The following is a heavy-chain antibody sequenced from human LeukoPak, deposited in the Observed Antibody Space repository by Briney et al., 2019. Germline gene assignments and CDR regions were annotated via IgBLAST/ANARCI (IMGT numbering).Heavy chain of an antibody. Sequence: SETLSLTCAVYGGSFSGYYWGWIRQPPGKGLEWIGSIYYSGSTYYNPSLKGRVTISVDTSKNQFSLKLSSVTAADTAVYYCASPPARITIFGVVTPEHYYYMDVWGKGTTVTVSS. J-gene: IGHJ6*03. D-gene: IGHD3-3*01. V-gene: IGHV4-39*01. CDR1: GGSFSGYY. CDR3: ASPPARITIFGVVTPEHYYYMDV. CDR2: IYYSGST.